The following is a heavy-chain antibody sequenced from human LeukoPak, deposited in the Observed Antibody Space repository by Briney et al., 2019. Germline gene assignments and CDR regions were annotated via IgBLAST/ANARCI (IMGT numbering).Heavy chain of an antibody. J-gene: IGHJ3*01. Sequence: GGSLRLSCAASGFTFGNSWVHWVRHAPGKGLVWVSLINADGSTATYADSVKGRFTISRDNARNTLSLQMNSLTIEDTAVYYCVVVVEPPDSDGFDVWGQGTMITVSS. D-gene: IGHD1-14*01. CDR3: VVVVEPPDSDGFDV. CDR1: GFTFGNSW. V-gene: IGHV3-74*01. CDR2: INADGSTA.